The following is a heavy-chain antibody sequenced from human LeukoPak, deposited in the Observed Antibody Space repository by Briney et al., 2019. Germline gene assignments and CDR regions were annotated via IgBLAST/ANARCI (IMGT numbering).Heavy chain of an antibody. CDR1: GVSISSGDYY. D-gene: IGHD3-16*01. Sequence: SQTLSLTCTVSGVSISSGDYYWSWIRQPPGKGLEWIGYIYYSGSTYYNPSLKSRVIISVDTSKNQFSLKLSSGTAADTAVYYCARIHWGAGRGGECNYWGQGTLVTVPS. J-gene: IGHJ4*02. CDR3: ARIHWGAGRGGECNY. CDR2: IYYSGST. V-gene: IGHV4-30-4*01.